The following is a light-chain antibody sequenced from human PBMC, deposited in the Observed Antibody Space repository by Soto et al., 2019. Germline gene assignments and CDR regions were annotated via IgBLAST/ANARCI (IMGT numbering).Light chain of an antibody. J-gene: IGKJ1*01. Sequence: DIQMTQSPSSLSASVGDRVSVTCRASQSISTFLNWYQQRPGEAPKLLIYAASSLQSGVASGCSSSGSVTDFTRHIASLQHEDFAPNYCQQSYTTPRTFGQRTKV. CDR1: QSISTF. CDR3: QQSYTTPRT. CDR2: AAS. V-gene: IGKV1-39*01.